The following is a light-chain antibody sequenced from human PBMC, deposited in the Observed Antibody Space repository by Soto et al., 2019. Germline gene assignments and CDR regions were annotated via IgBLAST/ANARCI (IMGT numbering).Light chain of an antibody. V-gene: IGKV1-5*03. CDR1: QSVSIW. J-gene: IGKJ1*01. Sequence: DIQMTQSPSTLSASEGDRVTISCRASQSVSIWLAWYQQKPGIAPKLLIYKSSILESGVPSRFSGSGSGAEFTLSISSLQADDFATDSCQQFNTSPWTFGQGTKVEIK. CDR3: QQFNTSPWT. CDR2: KSS.